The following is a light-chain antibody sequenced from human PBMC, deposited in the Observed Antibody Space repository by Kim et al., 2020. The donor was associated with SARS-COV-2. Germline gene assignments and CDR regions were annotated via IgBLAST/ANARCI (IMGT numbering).Light chain of an antibody. CDR3: CSYAGSSTWV. V-gene: IGLV2-23*01. CDR1: SSDVGSYNL. CDR2: EGS. J-gene: IGLJ3*02. Sequence: QSALTQPASASGSPGQSITISCTGTSSDVGSYNLVSWYQQHPGKAPKLMIYEGSKRPSGVPNRFSGSKSGNTASLTISGLQAEDEADYYCCSYAGSSTWVFGGGTQLTVL.